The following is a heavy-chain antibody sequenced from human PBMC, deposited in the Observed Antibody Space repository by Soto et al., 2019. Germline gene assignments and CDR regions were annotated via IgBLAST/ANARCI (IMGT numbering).Heavy chain of an antibody. D-gene: IGHD4-17*01. J-gene: IGHJ4*02. CDR2: ITSYNGKT. Sequence: GASVKVSCKASGYTFTTYGISWVRQAPGQGLEWMGWITSYNGKTTYAQSLQGRVTMTADTSTRTAYLELRSLRSDDTAIYYCARDNYADYGVHFDHWGQGTLVTAPQ. CDR1: GYTFTTYG. V-gene: IGHV1-18*01. CDR3: ARDNYADYGVHFDH.